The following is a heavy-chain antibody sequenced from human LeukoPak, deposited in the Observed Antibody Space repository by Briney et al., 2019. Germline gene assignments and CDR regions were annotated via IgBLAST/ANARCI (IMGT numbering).Heavy chain of an antibody. D-gene: IGHD3-10*01. J-gene: IGHJ4*02. CDR2: ISSSGRTT. Sequence: GGSLRLSCAASGFTFNSYWMGWVRQAPGKGLEWVSYISSSGRTTYYADSVTGRFTISRDNARNSLYLQMNSLRDEDTAVYYCARGSGEYYWGQGTLVTVSS. CDR3: ARGSGEYY. CDR1: GFTFNSYW. V-gene: IGHV3-48*02.